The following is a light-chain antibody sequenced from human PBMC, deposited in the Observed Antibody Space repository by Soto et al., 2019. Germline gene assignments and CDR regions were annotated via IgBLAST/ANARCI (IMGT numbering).Light chain of an antibody. CDR3: QQHNNWPTT. CDR2: GAS. V-gene: IGKV3-15*01. J-gene: IGKJ1*01. CDR1: QSVSSI. Sequence: EIVMTQSPATLSVSPGERATLSCRASQSVSSILAWYQQKPGQAPRLLIYGASTRATGIPARFSGSGSGTEFTLTISSLQSEDFAVYYCQQHNNWPTTFGQGTKVEIK.